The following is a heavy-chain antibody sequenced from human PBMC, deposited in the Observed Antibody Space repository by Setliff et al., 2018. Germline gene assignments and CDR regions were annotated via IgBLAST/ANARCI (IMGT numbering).Heavy chain of an antibody. CDR2: IIPILDTT. CDR3: ARDSRQWLEGGASGDMDI. D-gene: IGHD6-19*01. CDR1: GGAFSSYG. V-gene: IGHV1-69*11. Sequence: SVKVSCKASGGAFSSYGLSWVRQAPGQGLEWLGRIIPILDTTNYAQRFQGRVTITADESTTTVFMELNSLRSEDTAIYYCARDSRQWLEGGASGDMDIWGQGTMVTVSS. J-gene: IGHJ3*02.